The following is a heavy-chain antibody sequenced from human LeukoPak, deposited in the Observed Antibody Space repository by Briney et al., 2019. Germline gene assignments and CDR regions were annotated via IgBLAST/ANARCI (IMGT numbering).Heavy chain of an antibody. J-gene: IGHJ4*02. V-gene: IGHV4-59*01. Sequence: PSETLSLTWTVYGGSISSYYWSWVRQPPGKGLEWIGYIYYSGSTNYSPSLKSRVTISVDTSKNQFSLKLSSVTAADTAVYYCARGSMADIVGATTADYWGQGTLVTVSS. CDR3: ARGSMADIVGATTADY. D-gene: IGHD1-26*01. CDR2: IYYSGST. CDR1: GGSISSYY.